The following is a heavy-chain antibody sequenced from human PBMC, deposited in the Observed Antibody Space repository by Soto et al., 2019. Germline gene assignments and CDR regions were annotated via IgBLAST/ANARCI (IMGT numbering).Heavy chain of an antibody. Sequence: ASVKVSFKAAGYTFTSYYMHWGRQAPGQGLEWMGIINPSGGSTSYAQKFQGRVTMTRDTSTSTVYMELSSLRSEDTAVYYCASAGRGYSYGYQFGFDYWGQGTLVTSP. D-gene: IGHD5-18*01. V-gene: IGHV1-46*01. CDR3: ASAGRGYSYGYQFGFDY. CDR2: INPSGGST. CDR1: GYTFTSYY. J-gene: IGHJ4*02.